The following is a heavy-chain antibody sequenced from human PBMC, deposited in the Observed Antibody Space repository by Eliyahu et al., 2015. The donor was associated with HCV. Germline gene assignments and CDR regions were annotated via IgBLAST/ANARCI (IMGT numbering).Heavy chain of an antibody. V-gene: IGHV5-10-1*03. CDR3: ARLSSSWYESKPY. CDR2: IDPPHSHT. D-gene: IGHD6-13*01. J-gene: IGHJ4*02. CDR1: GYSFSSYW. Sequence: EVQLVQSGAEVKKPGEXLRISCXGSGYSFSSYWXSWVCQXPGKKLRWIGRIDPPHSHTNYSPSFQGHVTISADKSISTAYLQWSSLKASDTAMYYCARLSSSWYESKPYWGQGTLVTVSS.